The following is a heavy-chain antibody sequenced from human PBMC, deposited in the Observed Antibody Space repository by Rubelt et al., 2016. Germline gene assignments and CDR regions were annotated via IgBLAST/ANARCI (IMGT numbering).Heavy chain of an antibody. V-gene: IGHV4-4*02. D-gene: IGHD1-26*01. Sequence: QVQLQESGPGLVKPSGTLSLTCAVSGGSISSSNWWSWVRQPPGKGLEWIGEINHSGSTNYNPSLKGRVTIAVDTSKTQFALKLSSLIDADTAVYYCARAPGGIVGATRAFDIWGQGTMVTVSS. CDR1: GGSISSSNW. CDR3: ARAPGGIVGATRAFDI. CDR2: INHSGST. J-gene: IGHJ3*02.